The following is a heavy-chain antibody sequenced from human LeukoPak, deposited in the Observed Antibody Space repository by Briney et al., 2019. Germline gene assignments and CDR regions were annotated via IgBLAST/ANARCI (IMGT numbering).Heavy chain of an antibody. CDR1: GFTFNNYN. CDR2: ITSSGTYI. J-gene: IGHJ3*02. V-gene: IGHV3-21*01. Sequence: GGSLRLSCAASGFTFNNYNMNWVRQAPGKALEWVSSITSSGTYIFYADSVKGRFTISRDNAKNSLYLQMNSLRAEDTAVYYCARRRLYAYDAFDIWGQGTMVTVSS. D-gene: IGHD2-8*01. CDR3: ARRRLYAYDAFDI.